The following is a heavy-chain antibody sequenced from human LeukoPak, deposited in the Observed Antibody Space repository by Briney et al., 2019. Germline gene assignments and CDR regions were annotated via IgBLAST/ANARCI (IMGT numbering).Heavy chain of an antibody. CDR1: GFTFSSYA. J-gene: IGHJ3*02. CDR3: AKTYYYDSSGYFYAFDI. Sequence: PGGSLRLSCAASGFTFSSYAMSWVRQAPGKGLEWVSAISGSGGSTYYADSVKGQFTISRDNSKNTLYLQMNSLRAEDTAVYYCAKTYYYDSSGYFYAFDIWGQGTMVTVSS. D-gene: IGHD3-22*01. V-gene: IGHV3-23*01. CDR2: ISGSGGST.